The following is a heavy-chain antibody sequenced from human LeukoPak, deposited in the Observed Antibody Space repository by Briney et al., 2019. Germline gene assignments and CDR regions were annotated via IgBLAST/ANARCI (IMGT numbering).Heavy chain of an antibody. CDR1: GGSFSGYY. Sequence: PSETLSLTCAVYGGSFSGYYWSWIRQPPGKGLEWIGEINHSGSTNYNPSLKSRVTISVDTSKNQFSLKLSSVTAADTAVYHCATRVPIIAAAGTGGYNWFDPWGQGTLVTVSS. V-gene: IGHV4-34*01. CDR3: ATRVPIIAAAGTGGYNWFDP. J-gene: IGHJ5*02. D-gene: IGHD6-13*01. CDR2: INHSGST.